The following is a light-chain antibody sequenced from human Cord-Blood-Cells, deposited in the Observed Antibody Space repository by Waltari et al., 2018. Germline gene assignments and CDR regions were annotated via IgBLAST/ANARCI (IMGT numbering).Light chain of an antibody. J-gene: IGLJ3*02. V-gene: IGLV2-14*01. CDR1: SSDVGGYNY. CDR3: SSYTSSSTLV. Sequence: QSALTQPASVSGSPGQSITISCTGTSSDVGGYNYVSWYQQHPGKAPKLMIYDVSKRPSGVSNRFSGSKSGNPASLTISGLQAADEADYYCSSYTSSSTLVFGGGTKLTVL. CDR2: DVS.